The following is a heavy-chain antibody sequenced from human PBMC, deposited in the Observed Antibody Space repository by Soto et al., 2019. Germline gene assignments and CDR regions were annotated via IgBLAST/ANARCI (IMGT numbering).Heavy chain of an antibody. D-gene: IGHD6-19*01. CDR1: GGTFSSYA. CDR3: ARREYSSGWYFFDY. CDR2: IIPIFGTA. V-gene: IGHV1-69*13. Sequence: ASVNVSCKASGGTFSSYAISWVRQAPGQGLEWMGGIIPIFGTANYAQKFQSRVTITADESTSTAYMELSSLRSEDTAVYYCARREYSSGWYFFDYWGQGTLVTVSS. J-gene: IGHJ4*02.